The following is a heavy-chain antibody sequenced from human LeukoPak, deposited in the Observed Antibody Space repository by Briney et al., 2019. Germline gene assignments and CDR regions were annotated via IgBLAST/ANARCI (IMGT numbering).Heavy chain of an antibody. J-gene: IGHJ6*03. Sequence: GGSLRLSCAASGFTVSSNYMSWVRQAPGKGLEWVSVIYSGGSTYYADSVKGRFTISRDNSKNTLYLQMDSLRAEDMAVYYCARAPYDFWSGYSHYYMDVWGKGTTVTVSS. CDR2: IYSGGST. CDR1: GFTVSSNY. V-gene: IGHV3-53*05. CDR3: ARAPYDFWSGYSHYYMDV. D-gene: IGHD3-3*01.